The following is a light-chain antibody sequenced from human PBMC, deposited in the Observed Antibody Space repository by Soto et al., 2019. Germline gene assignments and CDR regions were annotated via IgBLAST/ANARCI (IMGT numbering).Light chain of an antibody. CDR3: CSYAGSYSWV. CDR2: DVT. V-gene: IGLV2-11*01. Sequence: QSALTQPRSVSGSPGQSVTISCTGTSSNVGGYNYVSWYQQHPGIAPQLIIYDVTKRPSGVPDRFSGSKSGNTASLTISGLQDEDEADYYCCSYAGSYSWVFGGGTKLTVL. J-gene: IGLJ3*02. CDR1: SSNVGGYNY.